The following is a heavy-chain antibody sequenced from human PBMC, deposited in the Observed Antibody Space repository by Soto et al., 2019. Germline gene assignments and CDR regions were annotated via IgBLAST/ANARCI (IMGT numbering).Heavy chain of an antibody. Sequence: PGGSLRLSCAASGFTFSSYWMHWVRQAPGKGLVWVSRINYDGTTTSHADSVEGRFTISRDNGKDTLYLQMNSLRAEDTAVYYCARDGWSHSKSAYGMDVWGQGTTVTAP. CDR2: INYDGTTT. CDR1: GFTFSSYW. D-gene: IGHD3-3*01. CDR3: ARDGWSHSKSAYGMDV. V-gene: IGHV3-74*01. J-gene: IGHJ6*02.